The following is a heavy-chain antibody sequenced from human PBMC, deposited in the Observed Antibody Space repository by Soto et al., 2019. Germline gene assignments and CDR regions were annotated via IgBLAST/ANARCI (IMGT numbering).Heavy chain of an antibody. J-gene: IGHJ5*02. D-gene: IGHD6-13*01. CDR3: ARDAIAAAGTVWFDP. V-gene: IGHV4-39*02. Sequence: SVILSLTWTVAGGSISSSSYYWGWIRKQPGKGLEWIGSIYYSGSTYYNPSLKSRVTISVDTSKNQFSLKLSSVTAADTAVYYCARDAIAAAGTVWFDPWGQGTLVPVSS. CDR1: GGSISSSSYY. CDR2: IYYSGST.